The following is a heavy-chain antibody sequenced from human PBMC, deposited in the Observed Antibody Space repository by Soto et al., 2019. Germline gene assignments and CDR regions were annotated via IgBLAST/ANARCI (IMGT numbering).Heavy chain of an antibody. CDR1: GFTFSSYS. V-gene: IGHV3-21*01. CDR2: ISSSSSYI. Sequence: GGSLRLSCAASGFTFSSYSMNWVRQAPGEGLEWVSSISSSSSYIYYADSVKGRFTISRDNAKNSLYLQMNSLRAEDTAVYYCATYYYGSGSYCPLSPTPQDYWGQGTLVTVSS. J-gene: IGHJ4*02. D-gene: IGHD3-10*01. CDR3: ATYYYGSGSYCPLSPTPQDY.